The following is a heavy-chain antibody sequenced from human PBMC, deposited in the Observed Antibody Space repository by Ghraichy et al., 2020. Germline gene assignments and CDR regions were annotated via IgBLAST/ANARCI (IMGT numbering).Heavy chain of an antibody. CDR2: IYTNGST. CDR1: GGSISSGSYY. Sequence: SETLSLTCTVSGGSISSGSYYWSWIRQPAGKGLEWIGRIYTNGSTNYNPSLKSRVTMSVDTSKNQFSLKLSSVTAADTAVYYCARERGPGGSGWYKSVWFDPWGQGTLVTVSS. V-gene: IGHV4-61*02. J-gene: IGHJ5*02. D-gene: IGHD6-19*01. CDR3: ARERGPGGSGWYKSVWFDP.